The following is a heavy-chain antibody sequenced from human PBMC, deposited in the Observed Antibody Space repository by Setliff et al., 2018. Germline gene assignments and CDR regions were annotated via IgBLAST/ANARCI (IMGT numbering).Heavy chain of an antibody. CDR2: IYSSGST. V-gene: IGHV4-30-4*08. J-gene: IGHJ4*02. Sequence: SETLSLTCTVSGGSISSGDYYWSWIRQPPGKGLEWIGYIYSSGSTYYNPSLKSRVSISVDTSKNQFSLKLSSVTAADTAVYYCARESRYYYDNLGTPGYWGQGTLVTVSS. CDR1: GGSISSGDYY. D-gene: IGHD3-22*01. CDR3: ARESRYYYDNLGTPGY.